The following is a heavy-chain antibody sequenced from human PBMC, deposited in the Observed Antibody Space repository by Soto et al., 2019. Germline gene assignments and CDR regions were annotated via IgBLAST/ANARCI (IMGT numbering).Heavy chain of an antibody. CDR1: GFTFSSYS. V-gene: IGHV3-21*01. J-gene: IGHJ4*02. CDR3: ALLDSRGYTRPPFDN. Sequence: PGWSLRLSCAASGFTFSSYSMNWVRQAQGKGLEWVSSISSSSSYIYYADSVKGRFTISRDNAKNSLYLQMNSLRAEDTAVYYCALLDSRGYTRPPFDNWGQGTLVTVSS. CDR2: ISSSSSYI. D-gene: IGHD3-22*01.